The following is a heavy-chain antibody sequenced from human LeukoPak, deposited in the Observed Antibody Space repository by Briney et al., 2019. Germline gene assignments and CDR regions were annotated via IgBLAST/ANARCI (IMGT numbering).Heavy chain of an antibody. Sequence: ASVTVSCTASGGTFSSYAISWVRQAPGQGLEWMGGIIPIFGTANYAQKFQGRVTITADESTSTAYMELSSLRSEDTAVYYCAREGYARAAGSYYYGMDVWGQGTTVTVSS. D-gene: IGHD3-16*01. CDR3: AREGYARAAGSYYYGMDV. V-gene: IGHV1-69*01. CDR1: GGTFSSYA. J-gene: IGHJ6*02. CDR2: IIPIFGTA.